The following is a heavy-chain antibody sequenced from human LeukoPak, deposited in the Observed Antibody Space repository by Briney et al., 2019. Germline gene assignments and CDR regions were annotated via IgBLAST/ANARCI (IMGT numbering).Heavy chain of an antibody. V-gene: IGHV1-46*01. J-gene: IGHJ4*02. CDR1: GYTFTTYY. Sequence: ASVKVSCKASGYTFTTYYMHWVRQAPGQGLEWMGIINPGGGSTSYAQKFQDRVTMTRDTSTSTVYMELSSLRSEDTAVYYCARAQGRYCSGGSCYSLQIDYWGQGTLVTVSS. D-gene: IGHD2-15*01. CDR2: INPGGGST. CDR3: ARAQGRYCSGGSCYSLQIDY.